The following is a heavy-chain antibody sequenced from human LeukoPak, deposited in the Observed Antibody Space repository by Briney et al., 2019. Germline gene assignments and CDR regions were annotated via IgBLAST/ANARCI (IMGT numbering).Heavy chain of an antibody. Sequence: SETLSLTCTVSGGSISSSSYYWGWIRQPPGKGLEWIGSIYYSGSTYYNPSLKSRFNISVYTAKKLFSLKLSSVTAADTAVYYCARRDLYCSSTSCYVAFDIWGQGTMVTVSS. CDR2: IYYSGST. J-gene: IGHJ3*02. CDR1: GGSISSSSYY. CDR3: ARRDLYCSSTSCYVAFDI. D-gene: IGHD2-2*01. V-gene: IGHV4-39*01.